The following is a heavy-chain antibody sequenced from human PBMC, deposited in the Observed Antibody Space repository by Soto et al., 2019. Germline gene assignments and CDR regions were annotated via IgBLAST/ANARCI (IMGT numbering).Heavy chain of an antibody. CDR3: ARTPLL. CDR2: IYYIWFTYYN. V-gene: IGHV4-31*03. D-gene: IGHD1-26*01. Sequence: QVQLQESGPGLVKPSQTLSLTCTVSGGSISSGGYYWSWIRQHPGKGLEWIGYIYYIWFTYYNYYNPSLKSRVTILVDTSKNQFSLKLSSVTAADTAVYYCARTPLLWGQGTLVTVSS. J-gene: IGHJ4*02. CDR1: GGSISSGGYY.